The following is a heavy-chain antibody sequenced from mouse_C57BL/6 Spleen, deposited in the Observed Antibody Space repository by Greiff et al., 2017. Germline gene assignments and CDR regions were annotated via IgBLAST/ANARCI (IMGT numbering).Heavy chain of an antibody. D-gene: IGHD3-1*01. CDR2: IYPGAGDT. CDR1: GYAFSSYW. Sequence: QVQLKQSGAELVKPGASVKISCKASGYAFSSYWMNWVKQRPGKGLEWIGQIYPGAGDTNYNGKFKGKATLTADKSSSTAYMQLSSLTSEDSAVYFCARSGGSAWFAYWGQGTLVTVSA. V-gene: IGHV1-80*01. CDR3: ARSGGSAWFAY. J-gene: IGHJ3*01.